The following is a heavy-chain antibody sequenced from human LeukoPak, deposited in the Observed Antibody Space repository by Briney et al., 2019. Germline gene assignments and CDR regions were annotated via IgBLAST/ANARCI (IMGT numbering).Heavy chain of an antibody. CDR1: GFTFSTYR. Sequence: PGGSLRLSCAASGFTFSTYRMNWVRQTPGKGLEWVSSISSSSSSIYYADSVKGRFTISRDNSKNTLYLQMNSLRAEDTAVYYCARDPTRAGGSSGYYYGYYDYWGQGTLVTVSS. CDR2: ISSSSSSI. V-gene: IGHV3-21*01. J-gene: IGHJ4*02. D-gene: IGHD3-22*01. CDR3: ARDPTRAGGSSGYYYGYYDY.